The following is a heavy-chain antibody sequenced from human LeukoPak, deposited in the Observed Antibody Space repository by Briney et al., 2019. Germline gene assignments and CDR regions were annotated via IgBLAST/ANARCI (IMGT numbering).Heavy chain of an antibody. D-gene: IGHD7-27*01. CDR2: INPSGGST. Sequence: ASVKVSCKASGYTFTSYSMHWVRQAPGQGLEWMGVINPSGGSTRYAQKFQGRVTVTRDTFTSTVYLELRSLRSEDTAVYYCARLSVLGAFDIWGQGTMVTVSS. J-gene: IGHJ3*02. V-gene: IGHV1-46*01. CDR3: ARLSVLGAFDI. CDR1: GYTFTSYS.